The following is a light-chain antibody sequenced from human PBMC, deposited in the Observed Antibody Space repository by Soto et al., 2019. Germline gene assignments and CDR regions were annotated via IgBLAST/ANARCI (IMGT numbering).Light chain of an antibody. CDR3: QSFDKYLSAVV. Sequence: QSVLTQPPSVSGAPGQRVTISCTGASSNIGAGYDVHWYQHLPGTVPKLLIYDNTNRPSGVSVRFSGSKSGTSASLAISGLQAEDEADYYCQSFDKYLSAVVFGGGTKLTVL. CDR1: SSNIGAGYD. J-gene: IGLJ2*01. V-gene: IGLV1-40*01. CDR2: DNT.